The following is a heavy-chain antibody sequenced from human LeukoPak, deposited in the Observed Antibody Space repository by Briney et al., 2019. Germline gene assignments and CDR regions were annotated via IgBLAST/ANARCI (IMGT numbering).Heavy chain of an antibody. V-gene: IGHV1-18*01. J-gene: IGHJ5*02. CDR1: GYTXTSYG. D-gene: IGHD6-13*01. CDR2: ISAYNGNT. CDR3: ASANGYSSSWYWFDP. Sequence: ASVKVSCKASGYTXTSYGISWVRQAPGQGLEWMGWISAYNGNTNYAQKLQGRVTMTTDTSTSTAYMELRSLRSDDTAVYYCASANGYSSSWYWFDPWGQGTLVTVSS.